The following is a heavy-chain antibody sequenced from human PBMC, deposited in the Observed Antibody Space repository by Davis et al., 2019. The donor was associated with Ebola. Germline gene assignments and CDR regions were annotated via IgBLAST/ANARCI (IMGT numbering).Heavy chain of an antibody. CDR2: ISAYNGNT. D-gene: IGHD3-22*01. J-gene: IGHJ3*02. CDR3: ASPDYYDSSGYSDAFDI. CDR1: GYTFTSYG. Sequence: ASVKVSCKASGYTFTSYGISWVRQAPGQGLEWMGWISAYNGNTNYAQKLQGRVTMTTDPSTSTAYMELRSLRSEDTAVYYCASPDYYDSSGYSDAFDIWGQGTMVTVSS. V-gene: IGHV1-18*01.